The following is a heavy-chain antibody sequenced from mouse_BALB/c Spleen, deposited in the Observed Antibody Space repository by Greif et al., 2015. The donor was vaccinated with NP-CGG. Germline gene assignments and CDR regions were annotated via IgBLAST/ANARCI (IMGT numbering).Heavy chain of an antibody. CDR3: NRGNYVGYAMDY. V-gene: IGHV14-4*02. CDR2: IDPENGDT. Sequence: EVQRVESGAELVRSGASVKLSCTASGFNIKDYYMHWVKQRPEQGLEWIGWIDPENGDTEYAPKFQGKATMTADTSSNTAYLQLSSLTSEDTAVYYCNRGNYVGYAMDYWGQGTSVTVSS. D-gene: IGHD2-1*01. CDR1: GFNIKDYY. J-gene: IGHJ4*01.